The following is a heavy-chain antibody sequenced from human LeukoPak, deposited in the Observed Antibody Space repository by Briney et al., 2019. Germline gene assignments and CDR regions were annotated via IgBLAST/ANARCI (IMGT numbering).Heavy chain of an antibody. V-gene: IGHV3-73*01. Sequence: GGSLKLSCAASGFDLSAFYMHWVRQASGRGLEWVGPIRSKPSSSTTVYGASVKGRFTISRDDSKNAAYLQMNSLKAEDTAVYYCTRQNCSGGSCSYVDYWGQGTLVTVSS. CDR2: IRSKPSSSTT. CDR1: GFDLSAFY. J-gene: IGHJ4*02. D-gene: IGHD2-15*01. CDR3: TRQNCSGGSCSYVDY.